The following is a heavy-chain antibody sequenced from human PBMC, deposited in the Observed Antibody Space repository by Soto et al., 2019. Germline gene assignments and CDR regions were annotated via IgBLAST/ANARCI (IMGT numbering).Heavy chain of an antibody. CDR3: AKVAIRGAAGGNYGTDV. D-gene: IGHD6-13*01. V-gene: IGHV3-23*01. Sequence: AGSVRLSCAASGCTFKDYDMTFVRQTPGKGLEWVSVISTSGTTTYYADSAKGRFTISRDNSKNTLYMQMDSLRAEDTAEYYCAKVAIRGAAGGNYGTDVWGQGTTVTVSS. CDR1: GCTFKDYD. CDR2: ISTSGTTT. J-gene: IGHJ6*02.